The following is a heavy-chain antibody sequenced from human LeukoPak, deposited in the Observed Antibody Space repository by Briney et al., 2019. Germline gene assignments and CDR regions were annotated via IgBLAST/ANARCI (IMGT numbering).Heavy chain of an antibody. D-gene: IGHD3-3*01. J-gene: IGHJ4*02. CDR3: ARVGADDDY. CDR2: IYYSGST. CDR1: GGSISSYY. V-gene: IGHV4-59*01. Sequence: SETLSLTCAVYGGSISSYYWSWIRQPPGKGLEWIGYIYYSGSTNYNPSLKSRVTISVDTSKNQFSLKLSSVTAADTAVYYCARVGADDDYWGQGTLVTVSS.